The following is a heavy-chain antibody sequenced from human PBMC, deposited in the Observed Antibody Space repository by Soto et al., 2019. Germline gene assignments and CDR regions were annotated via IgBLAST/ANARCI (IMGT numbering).Heavy chain of an antibody. J-gene: IGHJ4*02. CDR2: IYYSGST. V-gene: IGHV4-61*01. D-gene: IGHD1-1*01. CDR3: ARGGTVWNDDRYFDY. Sequence: QVQLQESGPGLVKPSETLSLTCTVSGGSVSSGSYSWSWIRQPPGKGLEWIVYIYYSGSTNYNPSRKSRVTISVDTSKNQFSLKLSSVTAADTAVYYCARGGTVWNDDRYFDYWGQGTLVTVSS. CDR1: GGSVSSGSYS.